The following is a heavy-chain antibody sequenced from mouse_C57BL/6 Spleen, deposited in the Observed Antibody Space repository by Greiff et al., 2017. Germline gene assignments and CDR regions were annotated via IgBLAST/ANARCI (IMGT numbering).Heavy chain of an antibody. D-gene: IGHD1-1*02. J-gene: IGHJ4*01. CDR2: FYPGSGSI. V-gene: IGHV1-62-2*01. Sequence: QVQLQQSGAELVKPGASVKLSCKASGYTFTEYTIHWVKQRSGKGLEWIGWFYPGSGSIKYNEKFKDKATLTAAKSSSTVYMELSRLTSEDSAVYFCARHEEGTMVYAMGYWGQGTSVTVSS. CDR1: GYTFTEYT. CDR3: ARHEEGTMVYAMGY.